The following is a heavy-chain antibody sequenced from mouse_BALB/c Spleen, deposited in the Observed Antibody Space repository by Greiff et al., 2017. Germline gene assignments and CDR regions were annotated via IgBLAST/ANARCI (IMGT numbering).Heavy chain of an antibody. CDR1: GYTFTSYV. V-gene: IGHV1-14*01. D-gene: IGHD2-1*01. CDR2: INPYNDGT. CDR3: ARGGYGNPYYAMDY. Sequence: EVKLVESGPELVKPGASVKMSCKASGYTFTSYVMHWVKQKPGQGLEWIGYINPYNDGTKYNEKFKGKATLTSDKSSSTAYMELSSLTSEDSAVYYCARGGYGNPYYAMDYWGQGTSVTVSS. J-gene: IGHJ4*01.